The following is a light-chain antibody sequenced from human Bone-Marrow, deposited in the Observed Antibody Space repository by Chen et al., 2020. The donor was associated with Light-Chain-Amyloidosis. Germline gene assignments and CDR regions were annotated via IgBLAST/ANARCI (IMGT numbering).Light chain of an antibody. CDR2: DDS. V-gene: IGLV3-21*02. J-gene: IGLJ3*02. CDR3: QVWDRSSDRPV. CDR1: NIGSTS. Sequence: SSVLTQPSSVSGAPGQTATLACGGNNIGSTSVHGYQQTPGQAPLLVGYDDSDRPSGIPERLSGANSGNTATLTISRVEAGEEADYYCQVWDRSSDRPVFGGGTKLTVL.